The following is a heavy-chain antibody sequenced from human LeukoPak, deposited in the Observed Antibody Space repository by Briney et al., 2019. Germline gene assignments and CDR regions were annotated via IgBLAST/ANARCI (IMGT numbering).Heavy chain of an antibody. J-gene: IGHJ3*02. CDR3: ARRQYYYDSSGYYPIHAFDI. V-gene: IGHV4-39*07. Sequence: SETLSLTCTVSGGSISSSSYYWGWIRQPPGKGLEWIGSIYYSGSTYYNPSLKSRVTISVDTSKNQFSLKLSSVTAADTAVYYCARRQYYYDSSGYYPIHAFDIWGQGTMVTVSS. CDR1: GGSISSSSYY. CDR2: IYYSGST. D-gene: IGHD3-22*01.